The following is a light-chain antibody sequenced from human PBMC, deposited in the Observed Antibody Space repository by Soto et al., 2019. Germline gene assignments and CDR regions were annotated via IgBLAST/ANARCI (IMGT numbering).Light chain of an antibody. CDR1: QSISSW. V-gene: IGKV1-5*01. J-gene: IGKJ4*01. CDR3: QQYNSFPLT. CDR2: DAS. Sequence: IQMTQSPSTLSASVGDIVTITGRASQSISSWLAWYQQKPGKAPKLLIYDASSLESGVPSRFSGSGSGTEFTLTISSLQPDDFATYYCQQYNSFPLTFGGGTKVEIK.